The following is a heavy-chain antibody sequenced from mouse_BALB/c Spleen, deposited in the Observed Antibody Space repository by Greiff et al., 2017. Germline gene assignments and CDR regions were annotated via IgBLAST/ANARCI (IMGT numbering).Heavy chain of an antibody. CDR2: INPSNGGT. V-gene: IGHV1S81*02. CDR1: GYTFTSYY. D-gene: IGHD2-14*01. Sequence: QVQLKESGAELVKPGASVKLSCKASGYTFTSYYMYWVKQRPGQGLEWIGEINPSNGGTNFNEKFKSKATLTVDKSSSTAYMQLSSLTSEDSAVYYCTRNYRYDDGYAMDYWGQGTSVTVSS. J-gene: IGHJ4*01. CDR3: TRNYRYDDGYAMDY.